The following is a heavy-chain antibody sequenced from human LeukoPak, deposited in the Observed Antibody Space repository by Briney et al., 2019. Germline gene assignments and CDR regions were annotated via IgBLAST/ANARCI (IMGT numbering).Heavy chain of an antibody. CDR3: ARGRYSYGSRFDY. CDR1: GGSVSSGSYY. D-gene: IGHD5-18*01. V-gene: IGHV4-61*01. J-gene: IGHJ4*02. CDR2: IYYSGST. Sequence: SETLSLACTVSGGSVSSGSYYWSWIRQPPGKGLEWIGYIYYSGSTNYNPSLKSRVTISVDTSKNQFSLKLSSVTAADTAVYYCARGRYSYGSRFDYWGQGTLVTVSS.